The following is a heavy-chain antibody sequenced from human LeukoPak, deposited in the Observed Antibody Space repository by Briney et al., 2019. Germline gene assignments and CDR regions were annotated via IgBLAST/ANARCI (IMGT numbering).Heavy chain of an antibody. J-gene: IGHJ4*02. Sequence: GGSLRLSCAASGFSFSSFAMTWVRHSPGKGLEGVSSINGRGDGPFYADSVKGRFTISRDNSKNTVDLQLNSLRAEDTAVYYCAKYGSGSYYNVAHFDYWGQGTLVTVSS. V-gene: IGHV3-23*01. CDR2: INGRGDGP. D-gene: IGHD3-10*01. CDR1: GFSFSSFA. CDR3: AKYGSGSYYNVAHFDY.